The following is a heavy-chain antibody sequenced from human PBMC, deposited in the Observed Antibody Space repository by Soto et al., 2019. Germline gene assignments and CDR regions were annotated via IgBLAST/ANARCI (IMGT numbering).Heavy chain of an antibody. J-gene: IGHJ6*02. D-gene: IGHD3-16*01. CDR1: GYTFTSYG. Sequence: QVQLVQSGAEVKKPGASVKVSCKASGYTFTSYGLSWVRQAPGQGLEWMGWINGYTGNTNYAQKFQGRVTMTTDTATNTAYLDRWNLISDDTAVYYCARSWVTGKGGIDVWGQGTTVTVSS. CDR3: ARSWVTGKGGIDV. V-gene: IGHV1-18*01. CDR2: INGYTGNT.